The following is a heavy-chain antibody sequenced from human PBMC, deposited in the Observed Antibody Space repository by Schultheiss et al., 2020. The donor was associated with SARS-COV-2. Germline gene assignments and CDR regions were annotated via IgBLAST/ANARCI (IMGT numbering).Heavy chain of an antibody. Sequence: GGSLRLSCAASGFTFSSYWMHWVRQAPGKGLVWVSAISGSGGSTYYAASVKGRFTISRDNSKNTLYLQMNSLRAEDTAVYYCARRPDYDSSGYAARALYYFDYWGQGTLVTVSS. CDR1: GFTFSSYW. V-gene: IGHV3-23*01. D-gene: IGHD3-22*01. J-gene: IGHJ4*02. CDR3: ARRPDYDSSGYAARALYYFDY. CDR2: ISGSGGST.